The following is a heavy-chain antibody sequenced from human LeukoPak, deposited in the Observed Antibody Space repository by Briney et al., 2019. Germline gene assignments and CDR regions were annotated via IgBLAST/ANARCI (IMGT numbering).Heavy chain of an antibody. CDR1: GGSISANY. J-gene: IGHJ6*03. V-gene: IGHV4-59*01. CDR3: ARWYCSSDTCYHLDV. CDR2: IYYSGST. D-gene: IGHD2-2*01. Sequence: SETLSLTCTVSGGSISANYWSWIRQPPGKGLEWIGYIYYSGSTRYNPSLKSRVTMSVDTSNNQFSLRLNSVTAADTAVYYCARWYCSSDTCYHLDVWGKGATVTVSS.